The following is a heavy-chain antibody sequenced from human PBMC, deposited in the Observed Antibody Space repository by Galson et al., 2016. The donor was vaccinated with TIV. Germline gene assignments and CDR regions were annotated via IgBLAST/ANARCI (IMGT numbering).Heavy chain of an antibody. CDR1: GFTFSTHA. J-gene: IGHJ4*02. V-gene: IGHV3-30*04. CDR3: ARDGGYSTGWYVGGY. CDR2: ISYDGSNK. D-gene: IGHD6-19*01. Sequence: SLRLSCAASGFTFSTHAMHWVRQAPGKGLEWLTFISYDGSNKNYADSVKGRFTISRDNSKNTLYLQMNSLRTEDTAGYYCARDGGYSTGWYVGGYWGQGTLVTVSS.